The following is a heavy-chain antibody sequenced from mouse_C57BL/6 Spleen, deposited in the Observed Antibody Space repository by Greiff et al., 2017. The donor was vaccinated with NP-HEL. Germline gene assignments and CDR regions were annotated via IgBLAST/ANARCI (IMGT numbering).Heavy chain of an antibody. Sequence: QVQLQQSGAELVRPGTSVKVSCKASGYAFTNYLIEWVKQRPGQGLEWIGVINPGSGGTNYNEKFKGKATLTADKSSSTAYMQLSSLTSEDSAVYFCARSEIYYYGSSYWYFDVWGTGTTVTVSS. CDR3: ARSEIYYYGSSYWYFDV. V-gene: IGHV1-54*01. CDR2: INPGSGGT. J-gene: IGHJ1*03. CDR1: GYAFTNYL. D-gene: IGHD1-1*01.